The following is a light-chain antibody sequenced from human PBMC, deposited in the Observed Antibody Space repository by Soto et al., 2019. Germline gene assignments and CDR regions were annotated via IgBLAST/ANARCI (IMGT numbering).Light chain of an antibody. CDR2: GAS. CDR3: QQYGSSPGT. Sequence: EIVLTQSPCTLSLSPGERATLSCRASQSVSSSYLAWYQQKPGQAPRLLIYGASSRATGIPDRFSGSGSGTDFTLTISRLEPEDFAVYYCQQYGSSPGTFGQRTKVDIK. J-gene: IGKJ1*01. V-gene: IGKV3-20*01. CDR1: QSVSSSY.